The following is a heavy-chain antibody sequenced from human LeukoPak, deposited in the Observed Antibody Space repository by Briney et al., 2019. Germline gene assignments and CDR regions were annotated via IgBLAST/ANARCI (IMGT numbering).Heavy chain of an antibody. D-gene: IGHD5-12*01. CDR1: GYTFTGHY. J-gene: IGHJ6*03. CDR2: INPNTGGT. CDR3: ARFYSGYGNYYYYMDV. Sequence: ASVKVSCKASGYTFTGHYMHWVRQAPGQGLEWMGWINPNTGGTNYAQKFQGRVTMTRDTSISTAYIELSRVRSDDTAMYYCARFYSGYGNYYYYMDVWGKGTTVTVSS. V-gene: IGHV1-2*02.